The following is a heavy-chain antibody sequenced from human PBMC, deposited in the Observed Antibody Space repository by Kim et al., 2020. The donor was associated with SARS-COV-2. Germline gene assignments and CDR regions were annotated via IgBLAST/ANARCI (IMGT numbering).Heavy chain of an antibody. D-gene: IGHD3-22*01. CDR3: AKRANCYGSSEGAFDY. Sequence: DSGKGRFTISRDNAKNSLYLEMSSLRAEDTALYFCAKRANCYGSSEGAFDYWGQGTLVTVSS. V-gene: IGHV3-9*01. J-gene: IGHJ4*02.